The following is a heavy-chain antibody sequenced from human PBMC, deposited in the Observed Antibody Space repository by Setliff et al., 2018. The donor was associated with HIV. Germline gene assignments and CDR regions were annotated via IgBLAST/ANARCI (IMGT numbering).Heavy chain of an antibody. CDR2: IYSSGAT. CDR1: GGSITSGSYY. J-gene: IGHJ3*02. Sequence: SETLSLTCSVSGGSITSGSYYWIWIRQPAGKGLEWIGHIYSSGATNYNPSLKSRVFISADTSKNEFSLTLSSVTAADTAVYYCARGTTLNVVPDAFDIWGQGTMVTVSS. V-gene: IGHV4-61*09. D-gene: IGHD4-17*01. CDR3: ARGTTLNVVPDAFDI.